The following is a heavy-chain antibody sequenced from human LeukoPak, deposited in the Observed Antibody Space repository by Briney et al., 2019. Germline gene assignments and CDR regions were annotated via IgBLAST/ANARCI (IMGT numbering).Heavy chain of an antibody. CDR3: ARAPRPYYFDY. CDR1: GGSFSGYY. CDR2: INHSGST. Sequence: PSETLSLTCAVYGGSFSGYYWSLIRQPPGKGLEWIGEINHSGSTNYNPSLKSRVTISVDTSKNQFSLKLSSVTAADTAVYYCARAPRPYYFDYWGQGTLVTVSS. J-gene: IGHJ4*02. V-gene: IGHV4-34*01.